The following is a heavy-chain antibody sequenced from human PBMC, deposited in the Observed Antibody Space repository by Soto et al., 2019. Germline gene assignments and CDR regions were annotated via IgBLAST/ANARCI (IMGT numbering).Heavy chain of an antibody. Sequence: GGSLRLSCAASGFTFSSYVMSWVRQAPGKGLEWVSVISGSGGTTYYADSVKGRFTISRDNSKNTLYLQMNSLRAEDTAVYYCATHGTPLDWGQGTLVTVSS. D-gene: IGHD1-1*01. J-gene: IGHJ4*02. V-gene: IGHV3-23*01. CDR2: ISGSGGTT. CDR1: GFTFSSYV. CDR3: ATHGTPLD.